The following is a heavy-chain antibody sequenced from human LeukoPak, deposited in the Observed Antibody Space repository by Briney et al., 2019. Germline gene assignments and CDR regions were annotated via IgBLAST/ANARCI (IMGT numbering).Heavy chain of an antibody. CDR2: INPSSTDT. V-gene: IGHV3-21*04. CDR3: AKSGVYYYDSSGYWYFDY. D-gene: IGHD3-22*01. J-gene: IGHJ4*02. Sequence: PGGSLRLSCAASGFIFSNYKMNWVRQAPGKGPEWLSCINPSSTDTRYADSVKGRFTISRDNAKNSLYLQMNSLRAEDTALYYCAKSGVYYYDSSGYWYFDYWGQGTLVTVSS. CDR1: GFIFSNYK.